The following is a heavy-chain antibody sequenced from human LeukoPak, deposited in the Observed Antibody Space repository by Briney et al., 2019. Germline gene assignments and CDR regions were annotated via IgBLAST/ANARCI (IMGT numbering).Heavy chain of an antibody. CDR2: IYYSGST. Sequence: SETLSLTSTVSGGSVSSGSYYWSWIRQPPGKGLEWIGYIYYSGSTNYNPSLKSRVTISVDTSKNQFSLKLSSVTAADTAVYFCAREGPAATSIGDWGQGTLVTVSS. CDR3: AREGPAATSIGD. CDR1: GGSVSSGSYY. V-gene: IGHV4-61*01. J-gene: IGHJ4*02. D-gene: IGHD2-2*01.